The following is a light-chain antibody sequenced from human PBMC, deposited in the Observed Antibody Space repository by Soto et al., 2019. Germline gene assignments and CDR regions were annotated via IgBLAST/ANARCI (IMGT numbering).Light chain of an antibody. J-gene: IGLJ1*01. V-gene: IGLV1-44*01. Sequence: QSVLTQPPSASGTPGQRVTISCSGSSSNIGGNTVNWYQQLPGTAPKLLIYSSNQRPSGVPDRFSGSKSGTSASLAISGLQSKDEADYYCAAWDDSRNGPVFGTGTKLTVL. CDR1: SSNIGGNT. CDR2: SSN. CDR3: AAWDDSRNGPV.